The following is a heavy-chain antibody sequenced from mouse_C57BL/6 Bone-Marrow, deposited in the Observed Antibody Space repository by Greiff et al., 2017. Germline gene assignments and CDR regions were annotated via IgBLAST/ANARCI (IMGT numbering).Heavy chain of an antibody. CDR3: ARLGAYAMDY. J-gene: IGHJ4*01. D-gene: IGHD3-3*01. V-gene: IGHV1-50*01. CDR2: IDPSASYT. CDR1: GYTFTSYW. Sequence: VQLQQPGAELVKPGASVKLSCKASGYTFTSYWMQWVKQRPGQGLEWIGEIDPSASYTNYNQKFKGKATLTVDTSSSTAYMQLSSLTSDDSAVYYCARLGAYAMDYWGQGTSVTVSS.